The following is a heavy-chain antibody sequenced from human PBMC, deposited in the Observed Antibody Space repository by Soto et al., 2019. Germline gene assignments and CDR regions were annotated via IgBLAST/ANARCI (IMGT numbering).Heavy chain of an antibody. J-gene: IGHJ6*02. CDR2: IYYSGST. V-gene: IGHV4-59*01. CDR3: ARLHRYYYYYGMDV. Sequence: TSETLSLTCTVSGGSISSYYWSWIRQPPGKGLEWIGYIYYSGSTNYNPSLKSRVTISVDTSKNQFSLKLSSVTAADTAVYYCARLHRYYYYYGMDVWGQGTTVTVSS. CDR1: GGSISSYY.